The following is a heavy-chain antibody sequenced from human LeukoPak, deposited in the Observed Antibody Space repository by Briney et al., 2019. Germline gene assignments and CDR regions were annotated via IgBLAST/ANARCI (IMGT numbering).Heavy chain of an antibody. Sequence: RASVKVSCKASGGTFSSYAISWVRQAPGQGLEWMGGIIPIFGTANYAQKFQGRVTITADESTSTAYMELRSLRSDDTAVYYCARAGVGATRFSRFDYWGQGTLVTVSS. J-gene: IGHJ4*02. D-gene: IGHD1-26*01. CDR2: IIPIFGTA. V-gene: IGHV1-69*13. CDR3: ARAGVGATRFSRFDY. CDR1: GGTFSSYA.